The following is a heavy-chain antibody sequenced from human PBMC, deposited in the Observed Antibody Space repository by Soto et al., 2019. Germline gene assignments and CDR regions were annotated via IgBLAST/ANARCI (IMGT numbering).Heavy chain of an antibody. CDR2: IRQDGSEK. CDR3: ARVCGSASCPYYFDY. CDR1: GFTFSSYW. D-gene: IGHD2-2*01. Sequence: GGSLRLSCAASGFTFSSYWMSWVRQAPGKGLEWVATIRQDGSEKHYVDSVKGRFTISRDNAKNSLYLQMNSLRAEDTGVYYWARVCGSASCPYYFDYWGQGTLVTVSS. V-gene: IGHV3-7*01. J-gene: IGHJ4*02.